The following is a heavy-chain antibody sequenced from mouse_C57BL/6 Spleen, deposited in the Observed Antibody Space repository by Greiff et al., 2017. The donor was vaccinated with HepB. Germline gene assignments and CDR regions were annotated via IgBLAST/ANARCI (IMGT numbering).Heavy chain of an antibody. D-gene: IGHD1-1*01. CDR2: IYPGDGDT. V-gene: IGHV1-80*01. CDR3: ARSGAGVAGDY. CDR1: GYAFSSYW. J-gene: IGHJ2*01. Sequence: VQLQQSGAELVKPGASVKISCKASGYAFSSYWMNWVKQRPRKGLEWIGQIYPGDGDTNYNGKFKGKATLTADKSSSTAYMQLSSLTSEDSAVYFCARSGAGVAGDYWGQGTTLTVSS.